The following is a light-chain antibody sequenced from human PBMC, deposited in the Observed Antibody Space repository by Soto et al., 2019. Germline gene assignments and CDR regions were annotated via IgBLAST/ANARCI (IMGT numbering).Light chain of an antibody. CDR2: EVS. V-gene: IGLV2-14*01. CDR3: SSYTSRTTPV. Sequence: QSVLTQPASVSGSPGQTITISCTGTSSDVGGYAYVSWYQQYPGKVPKLVISEVSNRPPGVSHRFSGSRSGNTASLTISGLQAEDEADYHCSSYTSRTTPVFGGGTKVTVL. CDR1: SSDVGGYAY. J-gene: IGLJ2*01.